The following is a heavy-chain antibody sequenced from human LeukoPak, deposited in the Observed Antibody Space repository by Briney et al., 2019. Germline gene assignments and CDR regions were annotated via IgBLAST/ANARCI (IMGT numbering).Heavy chain of an antibody. Sequence: QTGGSLRLSCAASGFTFSSYSMNWVRQAPGKGLEWVSYISSSGSTIYYADSVKGRFTISRDNAKNSLYLQMNSLRAEDTAVYYCAKVVWVDTAMPHYFDYWGQGTLVTVSS. CDR1: GFTFSSYS. CDR3: AKVVWVDTAMPHYFDY. D-gene: IGHD5-18*01. J-gene: IGHJ4*02. V-gene: IGHV3-48*04. CDR2: ISSSGSTI.